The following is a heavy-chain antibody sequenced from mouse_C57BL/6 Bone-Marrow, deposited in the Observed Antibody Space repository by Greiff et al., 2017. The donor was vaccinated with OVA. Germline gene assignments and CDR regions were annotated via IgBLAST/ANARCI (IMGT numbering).Heavy chain of an antibody. CDR1: GYAFSSSW. V-gene: IGHV1-82*01. D-gene: IGHD2-3*01. Sequence: QVQLKESGPELVKPGASVKISCKASGYAFSSSWMNWVKQRPGKGLEWIGRIYPGDGDTNYNGKFKGKATLTADKSSSTADMQLSSLTSEDSAVYFCARCFLFSYYAMDYWGQGTSVTVSS. CDR2: IYPGDGDT. J-gene: IGHJ4*01. CDR3: ARCFLFSYYAMDY.